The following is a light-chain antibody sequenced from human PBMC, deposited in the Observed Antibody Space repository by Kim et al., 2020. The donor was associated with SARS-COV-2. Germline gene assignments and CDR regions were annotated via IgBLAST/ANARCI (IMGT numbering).Light chain of an antibody. J-gene: IGKJ4*01. Sequence: DIQMTQSPSSLSASVGDRVTITCRASQGISNYLAWYQQKPGKVPKLLIYAASTLQSGVPSRFSGSGSGTDFTLTISSQQPEDVATYYCKKYNSAPFGGGTKVDIK. CDR1: QGISNY. CDR2: AAS. CDR3: KKYNSAP. V-gene: IGKV1-27*01.